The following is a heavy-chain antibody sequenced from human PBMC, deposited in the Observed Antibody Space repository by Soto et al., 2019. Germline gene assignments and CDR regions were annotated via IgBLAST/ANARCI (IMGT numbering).Heavy chain of an antibody. J-gene: IGHJ4*02. CDR1: SGSISSSNW. Sequence: PSETLSLTCAVSSGSISSSNWWSWVRQPPGKGLEWIGEIYHSGSTNYNPSLKSRVSLSVDKSKNQFSLKLSSVTAADTAVYCCARDLGAAAGNYDYWGQGTLVTVSS. CDR3: ARDLGAAAGNYDY. V-gene: IGHV4-4*01. CDR2: IYHSGST. D-gene: IGHD6-13*01.